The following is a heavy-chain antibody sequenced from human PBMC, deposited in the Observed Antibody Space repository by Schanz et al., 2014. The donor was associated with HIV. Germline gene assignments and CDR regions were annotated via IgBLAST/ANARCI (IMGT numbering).Heavy chain of an antibody. CDR2: ISHNGNND. V-gene: IGHV3-30*18. CDR1: GFTFSTND. D-gene: IGHD3-10*01. CDR3: AKAGLFFGQLWLGFFDY. Sequence: QVQLVESGGGVVQPRKSLRLSCAASGFTFSTNDMHWVRQLPGKGLEWVAVISHNGNNDYYAESVKGRFTISRDNSKNTLDLQMNNLKPEDTAVYYCAKAGLFFGQLWLGFFDYWGQGAQVTVSS. J-gene: IGHJ4*02.